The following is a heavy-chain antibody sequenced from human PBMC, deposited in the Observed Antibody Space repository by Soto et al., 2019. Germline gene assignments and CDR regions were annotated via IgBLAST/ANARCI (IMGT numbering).Heavy chain of an antibody. V-gene: IGHV3-15*07. CDR2: IKSKTDGETT. D-gene: IGHD3-3*01. CDR1: GFIFSNAW. Sequence: EVQLVESGGGLVKPGGSLRLSCAASGFIFSNAWMNWVRQAPGRGLEWVGRIKSKTDGETTDYAAPVKGRFTFSRDDSKNTLYLQMNSLKTEDTAVYYCTPDYYDFWNGSYIDAFEIWGQGTMVTVSS. CDR3: TPDYYDFWNGSYIDAFEI. J-gene: IGHJ3*02.